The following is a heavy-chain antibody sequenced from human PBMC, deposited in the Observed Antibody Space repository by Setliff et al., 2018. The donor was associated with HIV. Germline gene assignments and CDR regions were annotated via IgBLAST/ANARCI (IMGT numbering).Heavy chain of an antibody. D-gene: IGHD6-19*01. V-gene: IGHV4-61*08. CDR3: ARARPGIAVAGTLFDY. Sequence: SETLSLTCTVSGDSIISGDYYWSWIRQSPGKGLEWIGHIHYKGNIDYNPSLKSRVTMSVDTSKNQFSLKLSSVTAADTAVYYCARARPGIAVAGTLFDYWGQGTLVTVSS. CDR1: GDSIISGDYY. J-gene: IGHJ4*02. CDR2: IHYKGNI.